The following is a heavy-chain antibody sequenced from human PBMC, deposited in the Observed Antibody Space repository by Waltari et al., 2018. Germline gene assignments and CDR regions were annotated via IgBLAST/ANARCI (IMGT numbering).Heavy chain of an antibody. J-gene: IGHJ3*02. V-gene: IGHV3-53*02. Sequence: EVQLVETGGGLNQPGGSLRLSCAASGFTVSRNYMSWVRQAPGKGLEWVSVIYSGGSTYYADSVKGRFTISRDNSKNTLYLQMNSLRAEDTAVYYCARAPYSSDAFDIWGQGTMVTVSS. D-gene: IGHD2-15*01. CDR1: GFTVSRNY. CDR3: ARAPYSSDAFDI. CDR2: IYSGGST.